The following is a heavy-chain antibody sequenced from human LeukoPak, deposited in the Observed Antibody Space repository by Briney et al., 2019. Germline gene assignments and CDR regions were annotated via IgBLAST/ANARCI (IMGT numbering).Heavy chain of an antibody. V-gene: IGHV3-74*01. J-gene: IGHJ4*02. CDR1: GFTFSSYW. Sequence: GGSLRLSCAASGFTFSSYWMHWVRQAPGKGLVGVSGINSDGSSTNYADSVKGRFTISRDNAKNTLYLQMNSLRAEDTAVYYCARVWQLGLDYWGQGTLVTVSS. CDR3: ARVWQLGLDY. D-gene: IGHD6-6*01. CDR2: INSDGSST.